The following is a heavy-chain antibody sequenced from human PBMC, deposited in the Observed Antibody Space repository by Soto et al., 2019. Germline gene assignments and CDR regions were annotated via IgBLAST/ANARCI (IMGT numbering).Heavy chain of an antibody. CDR3: ARDNQFGSGWYRLDY. CDR2: IYYSGST. V-gene: IGHV4-59*01. CDR1: GGSISSYY. D-gene: IGHD6-19*01. J-gene: IGHJ4*02. Sequence: LSLTCTVSGGSISSYYWSWIRQPPGKGLEWIGYIYYSGSTNYNPSLKSRVTISVDTSKNQFSLKLSSVTAADTAVYYCARDNQFGSGWYRLDYWGQGTLVTVSS.